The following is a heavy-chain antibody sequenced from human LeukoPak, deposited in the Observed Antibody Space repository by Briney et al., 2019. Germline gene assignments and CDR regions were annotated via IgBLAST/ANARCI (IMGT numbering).Heavy chain of an antibody. Sequence: KPSETLSLTCAVYGGSFSGYYWSWIRQPPGKGLEWIGEINHSGSTNYNPSLKSRVTISVDTSKNQFSLKLSSVTAADTAVYYCARAAYCGGDCLGYFDYWGQGTLVTVSS. V-gene: IGHV4-34*01. D-gene: IGHD2-21*02. CDR1: GGSFSGYY. J-gene: IGHJ4*02. CDR2: INHSGST. CDR3: ARAAYCGGDCLGYFDY.